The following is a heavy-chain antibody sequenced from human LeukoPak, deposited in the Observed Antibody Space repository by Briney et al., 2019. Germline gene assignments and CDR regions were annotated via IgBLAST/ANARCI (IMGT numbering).Heavy chain of an antibody. CDR2: ISSSSSTI. CDR1: GFTFSSYW. V-gene: IGHV3-48*01. Sequence: PGGSLRLSCVASGFTFSSYWMHWVRQAPGKGLEWVSYISSSSSTIYYADSVKGRFTISRDNAKNSLYLQMNSLRAEDTAVYYCARGKSSKQQVARLLDYWGQGTLVTVSS. J-gene: IGHJ4*02. CDR3: ARGKSSKQQVARLLDY. D-gene: IGHD6-13*01.